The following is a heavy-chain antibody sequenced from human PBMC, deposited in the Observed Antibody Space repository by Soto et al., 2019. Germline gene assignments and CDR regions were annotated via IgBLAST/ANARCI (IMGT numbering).Heavy chain of an antibody. J-gene: IGHJ4*02. CDR3: ASWDPGTSVDY. Sequence: SETLSLTCAVSGGSFTSNNWWTWVRQPPGQGLEWIGEIYRTGSTNYNPSLKSRVTISLDKSENQFTLKVTSLTAADTAVYYCASWDPGTSVDYWGQGTLVTVSS. V-gene: IGHV4-4*02. D-gene: IGHD1-7*01. CDR2: IYRTGST. CDR1: GGSFTSNNW.